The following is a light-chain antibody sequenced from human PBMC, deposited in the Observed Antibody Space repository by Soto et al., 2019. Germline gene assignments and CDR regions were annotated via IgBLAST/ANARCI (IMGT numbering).Light chain of an antibody. CDR2: RNN. Sequence: QSVLTQPPSASGTPGQRVTISCSGSSSNIGSNYVYWYQQLPGTAPKLLIYRNNQRPSGVPDRFPGSKSGTSASLAISGLRSEDEAHYYCAAWDDSLRGVVFGGGTKVTVL. CDR3: AAWDDSLRGVV. J-gene: IGLJ3*02. V-gene: IGLV1-47*01. CDR1: SSNIGSNY.